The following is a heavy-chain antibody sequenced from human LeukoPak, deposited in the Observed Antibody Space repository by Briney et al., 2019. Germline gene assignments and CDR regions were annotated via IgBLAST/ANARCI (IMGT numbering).Heavy chain of an antibody. J-gene: IGHJ5*02. D-gene: IGHD6-25*01. CDR1: GYTFTAYY. V-gene: IGHV1-2*06. CDR3: ARAKGAADHSWFDP. Sequence: ASVKVSCKTSGYTFTAYYLHWVRQAPGQGLEWVGRINPNSGGTNSAQKFQGRVTMTRDTSISTAYMELSSLRFDDTAVYFCARAKGAADHSWFDPWGQGTPVTVSS. CDR2: INPNSGGT.